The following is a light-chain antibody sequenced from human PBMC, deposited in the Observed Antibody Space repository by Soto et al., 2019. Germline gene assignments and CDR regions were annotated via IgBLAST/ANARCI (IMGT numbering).Light chain of an antibody. CDR3: QQYDNLPVT. CDR2: AAS. CDR1: QDISTY. Sequence: DIQMTQSPSSLSAFVGDRVTITCQASQDISTYVNWYQQKPGKTPNLLIYAASNLETRVPSRFSGSGSGTKFTLTISRLQSEYIGTYYCQQYDNLPVTFGPGTKVNVK. V-gene: IGKV1-33*01. J-gene: IGKJ3*01.